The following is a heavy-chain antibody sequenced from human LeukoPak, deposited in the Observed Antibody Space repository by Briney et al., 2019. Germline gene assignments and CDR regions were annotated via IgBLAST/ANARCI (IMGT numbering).Heavy chain of an antibody. D-gene: IGHD1-26*01. Sequence: PGGSLRLSCAASGFTLTSSWMSWVRQAPGKGLEWVASIKRDGSGEYYLDSVKGRFTISRDNAQNSLYLQMNSLRAEDTAVYYCASLLGDKTIFDYWGQGTLVTVSS. V-gene: IGHV3-7*01. CDR1: GFTLTSSW. CDR2: IKRDGSGE. J-gene: IGHJ4*02. CDR3: ASLLGDKTIFDY.